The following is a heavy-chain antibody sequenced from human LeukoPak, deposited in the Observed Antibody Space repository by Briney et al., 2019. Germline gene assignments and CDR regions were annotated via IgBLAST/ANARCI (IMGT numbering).Heavy chain of an antibody. CDR2: ISSSSSYI. J-gene: IGHJ3*02. CDR1: GFTFSSYS. Sequence: GSLRLSCAASGFTFSSYSMNWVRQAPGKGLEWVSSISSSSSYIYYADSVKGRFTISRDNAKNSLYLQMNSLRAEDTAVYYCARVGYCGGDCYDAFDIWGQGTMVTVSS. V-gene: IGHV3-21*01. CDR3: ARVGYCGGDCYDAFDI. D-gene: IGHD2-21*02.